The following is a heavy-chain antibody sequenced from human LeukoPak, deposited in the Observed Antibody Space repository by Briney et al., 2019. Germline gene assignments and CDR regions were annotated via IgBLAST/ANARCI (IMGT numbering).Heavy chain of an antibody. J-gene: IGHJ4*02. CDR1: GFRFSYFG. CDR3: ARDPFDGWELPYYFDY. Sequence: GGSLLLSCAASGFRFSYFGMHWVRQAPGKGGGGVAAMSFDGTNKYYSDSVKGRFTISRDNSKNTLYLQMNSLRAEDTAVYYCARDPFDGWELPYYFDYWGQGTLVTVSS. D-gene: IGHD1-26*01. CDR2: MSFDGTNK. V-gene: IGHV3-30*03.